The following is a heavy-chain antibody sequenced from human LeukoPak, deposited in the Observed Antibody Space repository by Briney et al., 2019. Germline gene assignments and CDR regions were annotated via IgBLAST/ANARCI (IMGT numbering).Heavy chain of an antibody. J-gene: IGHJ5*02. CDR1: GGSISSGDYY. Sequence: SETLSLTCTVSGGSISSGDYYWSWIRQPPGKGLEWIGYIYYSGSTYYNPSLKSRVTISVDTSKNQFSLKLSSVTAADTAVYYCARDRITMVRGAPFPGSYISRSNEYNWFDPWGQGTLVTVSS. CDR3: ARDRITMVRGAPFPGSYISRSNEYNWFDP. CDR2: IYYSGST. D-gene: IGHD3-10*01. V-gene: IGHV4-30-4*08.